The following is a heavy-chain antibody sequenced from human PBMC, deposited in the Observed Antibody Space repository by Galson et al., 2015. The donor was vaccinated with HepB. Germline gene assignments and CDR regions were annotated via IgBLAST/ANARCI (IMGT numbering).Heavy chain of an antibody. CDR2: ISSSSSYI. V-gene: IGHV3-21*01. J-gene: IGHJ6*02. CDR3: ARGDQLSFGESTYYYGMDV. CDR1: GFTFSSYS. D-gene: IGHD3-10*01. Sequence: SLRLSCAASGFTFSSYSMNWVRQAPGKGLEWVSSISSSSSYIYYADSVKGRFTISRDNAKNSLYLQMNSLRAEDTAVYYCARGDQLSFGESTYYYGMDVWGQGTTVTVSS.